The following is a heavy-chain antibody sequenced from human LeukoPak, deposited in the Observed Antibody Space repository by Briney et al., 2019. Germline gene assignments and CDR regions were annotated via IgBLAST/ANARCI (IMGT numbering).Heavy chain of an antibody. CDR2: INHSGST. Sequence: SETLSLTCAVHGGSFSGYYWSWIRQPPGKGLEWIGEINHSGSTNYNPSLKSRVTISVDTSKNQFSLKLSSVTAADTAVYYCARGGRLLKWGQGTLVTVSS. J-gene: IGHJ4*02. D-gene: IGHD3-22*01. CDR1: GGSFSGYY. V-gene: IGHV4-34*01. CDR3: ARGGRLLK.